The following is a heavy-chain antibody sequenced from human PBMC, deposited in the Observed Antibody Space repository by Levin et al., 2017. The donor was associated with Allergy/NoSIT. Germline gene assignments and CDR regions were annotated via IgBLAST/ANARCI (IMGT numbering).Heavy chain of an antibody. CDR3: ARHDDGSGSYYNVRYYYGMDV. Sequence: GESLKISCKGSGYSFTSYWIGWVRQMPGKGLEWMGIIYPGDSDTRYSPSFQGQVTISADKSISTAYLQWSSLKASDTAMYYCARHDDGSGSYYNVRYYYGMDVWGQGTTVTVSS. J-gene: IGHJ6*02. CDR1: GYSFTSYW. D-gene: IGHD3-10*01. V-gene: IGHV5-51*01. CDR2: IYPGDSDT.